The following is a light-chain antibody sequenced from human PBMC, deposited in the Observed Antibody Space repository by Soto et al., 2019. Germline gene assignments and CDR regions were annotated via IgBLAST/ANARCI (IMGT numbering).Light chain of an antibody. CDR1: QSLLYSDGDNY. J-gene: IGKJ5*01. V-gene: IGKV2-28*01. CDR3: MQGLQTPNT. CDR2: LAS. Sequence: DVEMTQSPLSLPVTPGEPASISCRSSQSLLYSDGDNYLDWYVQKPGQSPQLLIYLASNRASGVPARFSGSGSGTHFRLKISRVEAEDVGLYYCMQGLQTPNTFGQGTRMESK.